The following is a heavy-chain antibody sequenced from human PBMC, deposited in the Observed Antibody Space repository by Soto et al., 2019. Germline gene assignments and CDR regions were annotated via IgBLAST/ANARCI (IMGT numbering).Heavy chain of an antibody. V-gene: IGHV3-21*01. J-gene: IGHJ4*02. CDR1: GFTFSSYS. Sequence: PGGSLRLSCAASGFTFSSYSMNWVRQAPGKGLEWVSSISSSSSYIYYADSVKGRFTISRDNAKNSLYLQMNSLRAEDTAVYYCARDLDNWNDGGYYFDYWGQGTLVTVSS. CDR3: ARDLDNWNDGGYYFDY. CDR2: ISSSSSYI. D-gene: IGHD1-20*01.